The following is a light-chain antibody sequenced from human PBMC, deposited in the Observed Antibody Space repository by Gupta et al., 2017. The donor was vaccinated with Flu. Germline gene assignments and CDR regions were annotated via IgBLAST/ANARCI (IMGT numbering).Light chain of an antibody. V-gene: IGKV1-39*01. CDR3: QQSYSTPAIT. CDR1: QSISSY. J-gene: IGKJ5*01. Sequence: DIQMTQSPSSLSASVGDRVTITCRASQSISSYLNWYQQKPGKAPKLLIYAASSLQRGVPSRFSGSGSATDFTLTISSLQPEDFATYYCQQSYSTPAITFGQGTRLEIK. CDR2: AAS.